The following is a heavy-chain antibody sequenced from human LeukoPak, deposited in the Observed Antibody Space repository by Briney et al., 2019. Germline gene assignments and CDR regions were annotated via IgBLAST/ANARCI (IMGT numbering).Heavy chain of an antibody. D-gene: IGHD3-10*01. Sequence: SGGSLRLSCAASGFTFSSYAMSWVRQAPGKGLEWVSAISGSGGSTYYADSVKGRFTISRDNSKNTLYLQMNSLRAEDTAVYYCAKDLYEQGSPRVLRWFDPWSQGTLVTVSS. CDR2: ISGSGGST. CDR3: AKDLYEQGSPRVLRWFDP. V-gene: IGHV3-23*01. CDR1: GFTFSSYA. J-gene: IGHJ5*02.